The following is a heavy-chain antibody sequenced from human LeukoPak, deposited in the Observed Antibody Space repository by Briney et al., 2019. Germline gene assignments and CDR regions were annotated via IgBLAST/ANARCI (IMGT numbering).Heavy chain of an antibody. CDR3: ARATVAATLRSFDY. Sequence: SETLSLTCAVYGGSFSGYYRSWIRQPPGKGLEWIGEINHSGSTNYNPSLKSRVTISVDTSKNQFSLKLSSVTAADTAVYYCARATVAATLRSFDYWGQGTLVTVSS. CDR1: GGSFSGYY. D-gene: IGHD2-15*01. CDR2: INHSGST. V-gene: IGHV4-34*01. J-gene: IGHJ4*02.